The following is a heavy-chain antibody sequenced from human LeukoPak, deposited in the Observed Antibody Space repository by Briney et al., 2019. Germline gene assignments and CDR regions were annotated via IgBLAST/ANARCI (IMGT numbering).Heavy chain of an antibody. CDR2: ISYDGSNK. J-gene: IGHJ4*02. D-gene: IGHD1-14*01. CDR1: GFTFSSYG. CDR3: AKDLPGDY. Sequence: GGSLRLSCAASGFTFSSYGMHWVRQAPGKGLEWVAVISYDGSNKYYADSVKGRFTISGDNSKNTLYLQMNSLRAEDTAVYYCAKDLPGDYWGQGTLVTVSS. V-gene: IGHV3-30*18.